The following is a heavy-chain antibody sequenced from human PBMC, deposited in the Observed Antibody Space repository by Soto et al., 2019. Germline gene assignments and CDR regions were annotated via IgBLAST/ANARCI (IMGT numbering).Heavy chain of an antibody. J-gene: IGHJ4*02. D-gene: IGHD1-7*01. Sequence: TLSLTCTVSGGSRSSGGYYWSWIRQHPGKGLEWIWYIYYSGSTYYNPSLKSRFTISVDTSKNQFSLKLSSVTAADTAVYYCARERTHYFDYWGQGTLGTVSS. V-gene: IGHV4-31*03. CDR3: ARERTHYFDY. CDR2: IYYSGST. CDR1: GGSRSSGGYY.